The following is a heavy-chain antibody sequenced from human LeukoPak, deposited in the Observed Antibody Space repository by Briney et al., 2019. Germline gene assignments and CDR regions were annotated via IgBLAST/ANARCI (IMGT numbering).Heavy chain of an antibody. CDR2: IYYSGST. CDR1: GGSLTYYY. CDR3: ARMGGHTAEFDP. Sequence: SETLSLTCTVSGGSLTYYYWTWIRQPPGKGLEWIGYIYYSGSTNYNPSLKSRVTISVDTSKNQFSLKLSSVTAADTAVYYCARMGGHTAEFDPWGQGTLVTVSS. V-gene: IGHV4-59*01. D-gene: IGHD2-15*01. J-gene: IGHJ5*02.